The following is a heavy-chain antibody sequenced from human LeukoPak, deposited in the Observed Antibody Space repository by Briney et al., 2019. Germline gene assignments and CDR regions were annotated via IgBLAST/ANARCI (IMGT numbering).Heavy chain of an antibody. CDR1: GGTFSSYA. CDR2: IIPFFGTP. CDR3: ARGLLSDNWFDP. V-gene: IGHV1-69*13. D-gene: IGHD2-2*01. Sequence: ASVKVSCKASGGTFSSYAISWERAAPGQGLEQMGSIIPFFGTPHCAQKFQGRVTLTPAESTSTAYMELGSLRSEDTAVYYCARGLLSDNWFDPWGQGTLVTVSS. J-gene: IGHJ5*02.